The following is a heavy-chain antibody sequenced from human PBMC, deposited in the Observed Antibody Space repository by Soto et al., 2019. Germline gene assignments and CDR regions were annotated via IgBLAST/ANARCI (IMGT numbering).Heavy chain of an antibody. CDR2: IYPGDSDS. CDR3: AKHEGYCSTTTCSNFDY. J-gene: IGHJ4*02. CDR1: GFTFTSYW. V-gene: IGHV5-51*01. Sequence: GESLKISCQGSGFTFTSYWIAWVRQMPGKGLEWMGLIYPGDSDSSYSPSFQGQVTISADKSINTAYLHWSSLKASDTAIYYCAKHEGYCSTTTCSNFDYWGQGTLVTVSS. D-gene: IGHD2-2*01.